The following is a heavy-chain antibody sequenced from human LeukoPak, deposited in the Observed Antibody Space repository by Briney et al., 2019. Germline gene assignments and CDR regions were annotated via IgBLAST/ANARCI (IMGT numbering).Heavy chain of an antibody. Sequence: PGGSLRLSCAASGFTFSSYSMNWVRQAPGKGLEWVSSISSSSSYIYYADSVKGRFTISRDNAKNSLYLQMNSLRAEDTAVYYCARDGSQRPETAEYFQHWGQGPLVTVSS. CDR2: ISSSSSYI. J-gene: IGHJ1*01. V-gene: IGHV3-21*01. D-gene: IGHD1-26*01. CDR3: ARDGSQRPETAEYFQH. CDR1: GFTFSSYS.